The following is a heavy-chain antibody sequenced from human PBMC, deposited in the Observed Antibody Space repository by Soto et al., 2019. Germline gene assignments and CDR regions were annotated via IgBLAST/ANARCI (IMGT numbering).Heavy chain of an antibody. J-gene: IGHJ4*02. D-gene: IGHD2-8*02. CDR2: ISYSGSNK. CDR1: GFTFNYYA. Sequence: GSLRLSCAASGFTFNYYAMHWVRQAPGQGLEWVALISYSGSNKYYADSVKGRFTISRDNSENTLYLQMNSLGVEDTAVYYCARTPETGGFYHYFDYWGQGTLVTVSS. CDR3: ARTPETGGFYHYFDY. V-gene: IGHV3-30-3*01.